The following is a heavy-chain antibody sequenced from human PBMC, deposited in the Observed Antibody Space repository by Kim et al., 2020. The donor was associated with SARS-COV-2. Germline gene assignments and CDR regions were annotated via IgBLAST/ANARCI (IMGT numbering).Heavy chain of an antibody. J-gene: IGHJ6*02. CDR2: IYHSWST. CDR1: GGSISSSNW. V-gene: IGHV4-4*02. D-gene: IGHD3-3*01. Sequence: SETLSLTCAVSGGSISSSNWWCWVRQPPGKGLEWIGEIYHSWSTNYNPSLKSRVTISVDKSKNQLSLKLSSVTAADTAVYYCAREFVRYLDSYYYYYGMDVGGQGTTVTVPS. CDR3: AREFVRYLDSYYYYYGMDV.